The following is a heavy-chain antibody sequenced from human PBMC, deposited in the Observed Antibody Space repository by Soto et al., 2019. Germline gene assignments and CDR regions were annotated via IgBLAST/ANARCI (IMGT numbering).Heavy chain of an antibody. CDR1: GGSISTYY. D-gene: IGHD6-19*01. V-gene: IGHV4-59*01. CDR3: ASERSSGWDQGYGMDV. CDR2: IYYSGST. Sequence: SETLSLTCTVSGGSISTYYWSWIRQPPGKGLEWIGYIYYSGSTSYNPSLKSRVTISVDTSKNQFSLKLRSVTAADTAVYYCASERSSGWDQGYGMDVWGQGTTVTVSS. J-gene: IGHJ6*02.